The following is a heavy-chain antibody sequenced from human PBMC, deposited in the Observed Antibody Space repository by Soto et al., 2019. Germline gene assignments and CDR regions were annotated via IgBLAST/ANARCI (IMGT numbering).Heavy chain of an antibody. D-gene: IGHD6-19*01. V-gene: IGHV3-66*01. CDR3: ARDDVALAGVEY. CDR1: GFTVSSNY. Sequence: EVQLVESGGGLVQPGGSLRLSCAASGFTVSSNYMSWVRQAPGKGLEWVSVIYSGGGTFYADSVKGRFTISRDNSKNTLFLQMNSLRAEDTGVYLCARDDVALAGVEYWGQGTLVTVSS. CDR2: IYSGGGT. J-gene: IGHJ4*02.